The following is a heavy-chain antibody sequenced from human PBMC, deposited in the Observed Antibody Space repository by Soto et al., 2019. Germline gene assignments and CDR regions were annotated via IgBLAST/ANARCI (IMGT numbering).Heavy chain of an antibody. CDR2: ITANSGTT. CDR1: GDTFTGHY. J-gene: IGHJ4*02. V-gene: IGHV1-46*03. CDR3: ARDPNLETSGWARDY. D-gene: IGHD6-19*01. Sequence: QVQLVQSGAEVKNPVAAVKVSCKASGDTFTGHYRHWVRQAPGQGLEWMGLITANSGTTSYAQKFQGRVTRTRDTSTASVYMELSSLSFQDTALYYCARDPNLETSGWARDYWGQGTLVTVSS.